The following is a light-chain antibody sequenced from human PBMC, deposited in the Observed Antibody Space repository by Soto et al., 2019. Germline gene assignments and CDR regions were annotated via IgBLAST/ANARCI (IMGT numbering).Light chain of an antibody. CDR2: DVS. CDR1: SSDIGGSKY. CDR3: GSYTTFNSLV. V-gene: IGLV2-14*01. J-gene: IGLJ3*02. Sequence: HSALTQPASVSGSPGQSIIISCTGTSSDIGGSKYVTWYQQPPGRAPRIIIYDVSDRPSGVSIRFSGSKSGTTAYLTISGLQAEDEADYYCGSYTTFNSLVFGGGTKVTVL.